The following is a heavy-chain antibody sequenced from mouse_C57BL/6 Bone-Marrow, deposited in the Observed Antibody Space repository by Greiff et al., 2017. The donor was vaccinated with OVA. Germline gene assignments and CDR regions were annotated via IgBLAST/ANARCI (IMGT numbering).Heavy chain of an antibody. Sequence: VQLKESGGDLVKPGGSLKLSCAASGFTFSSYGMSWVRQTPDKRLEWVATISSGGSYTYYPDSVKGRFTISRDNAKNTLYLQMSSLKSEDTAMYYCARHEGNYVDYWGQGTTLTVSS. CDR2: ISSGGSYT. CDR3: ARHEGNYVDY. J-gene: IGHJ2*01. V-gene: IGHV5-6*01. CDR1: GFTFSSYG.